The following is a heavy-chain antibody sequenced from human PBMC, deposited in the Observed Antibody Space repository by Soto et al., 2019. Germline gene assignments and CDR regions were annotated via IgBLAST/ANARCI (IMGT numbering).Heavy chain of an antibody. V-gene: IGHV4-31*03. Sequence: QVQLQESGPGLVKPSQTLSLTCTVSGGSISSGGYYWSWIRQHPGKGLEWIGYIYYTGSTYYNPSLKSRVTISVDTSKNQFSLKLSSVTAADTAVYYCATVEDCGGDCPIEAFDIWGQGTMVTVSS. CDR3: ATVEDCGGDCPIEAFDI. CDR2: IYYTGST. CDR1: GGSISSGGYY. J-gene: IGHJ3*02. D-gene: IGHD2-21*02.